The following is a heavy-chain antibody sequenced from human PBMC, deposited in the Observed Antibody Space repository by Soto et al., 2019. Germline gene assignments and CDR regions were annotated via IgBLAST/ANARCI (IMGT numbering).Heavy chain of an antibody. J-gene: IGHJ3*02. Sequence: ASVKVSCKASGYTFTSYAMHWVRQAPGQRLEWMGWTNAGNGNTKYSQKFQGRVTMTRDTSASTAYMELSSLRSEDTAVYYCARDGGEAFDIWGQGTMVTVSS. CDR1: GYTFTSYA. CDR3: ARDGGEAFDI. D-gene: IGHD3-16*01. V-gene: IGHV1-3*01. CDR2: TNAGNGNT.